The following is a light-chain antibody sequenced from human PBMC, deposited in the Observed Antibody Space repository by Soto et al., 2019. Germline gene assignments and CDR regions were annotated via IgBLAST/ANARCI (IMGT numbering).Light chain of an antibody. CDR3: QAWDSSYWV. CDR1: KLGDKY. CDR2: QDS. Sequence: SYELTQPPSVSVSPGQTASITCSGDKLGDKYACWYQQNPGQSPVLVIYQDSKRPSGIPERFSGSNSGNTATLTISGTQAMDEADYYCQAWDSSYWVFGGGTKLTVL. J-gene: IGLJ3*02. V-gene: IGLV3-1*01.